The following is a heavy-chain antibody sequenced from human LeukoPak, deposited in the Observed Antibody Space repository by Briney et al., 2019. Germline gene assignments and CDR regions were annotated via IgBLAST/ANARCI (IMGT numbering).Heavy chain of an antibody. CDR1: GYTFTRYG. D-gene: IGHD2-8*02. CDR3: ARAFFHSHCAGLSFFLLVE. J-gene: IGHJ4*02. V-gene: IGHV1-18*01. Sequence: ASVKVSCKASGYTFTRYGISWVRQAPGQGLERVGWISANNGDTNSAQKFQDRVTMTTDTSTSTAYMELRSLRSDDTAVYYCARAFFHSHCAGLSFFLLVERGQGALVTVSS. CDR2: ISANNGDT.